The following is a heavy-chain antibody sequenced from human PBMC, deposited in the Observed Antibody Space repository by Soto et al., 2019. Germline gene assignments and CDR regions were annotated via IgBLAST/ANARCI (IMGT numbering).Heavy chain of an antibody. D-gene: IGHD1-7*01. CDR3: ASRDQGTSVDY. Sequence: SETLSLTCAVSGGSFTSNNWWTWVRQPPGQGLEWIGEIYRTGSTNYNPSLKSRVTISLDKSENQFSLKVTSLTAADTAVYYCASRDQGTSVDYWGQGTVVTLSS. V-gene: IGHV4-4*02. J-gene: IGHJ4*02. CDR2: IYRTGST. CDR1: GGSFTSNNW.